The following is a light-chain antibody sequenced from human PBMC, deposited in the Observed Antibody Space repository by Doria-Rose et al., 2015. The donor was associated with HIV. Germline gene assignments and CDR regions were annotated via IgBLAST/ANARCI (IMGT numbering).Light chain of an antibody. CDR3: HQYGTSWT. CDR2: DRS. V-gene: IGKV3-20*01. J-gene: IGKJ1*01. CDR1: QSFSSTY. Sequence: EIVLTQSPGTLSMSPGERATLSCRASQSFSSTYLAWYQQKPGQAPSLLIYDRSTRPTGILGRYSASGSGTDFTLTINRLEPEDFALYYCHQYGTSWTFGQGTKVEI.